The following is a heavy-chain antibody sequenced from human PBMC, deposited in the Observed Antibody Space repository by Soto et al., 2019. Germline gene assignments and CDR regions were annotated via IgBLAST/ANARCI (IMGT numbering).Heavy chain of an antibody. CDR2: INPYNANT. CDR3: ARVVAAAPVYYGMDV. Sequence: QVQLVQSGAEVKKPGASVKVSCKASGFTFTIYGIAWVRQAPRQGLEWMGWINPYNANTNYAQKFRGRVTMTTDTSTTTGYMELRSLGSDDTAVYYCARVVAAAPVYYGMDVWGQGTTVTVSS. V-gene: IGHV1-18*01. CDR1: GFTFTIYG. D-gene: IGHD2-15*01. J-gene: IGHJ6*02.